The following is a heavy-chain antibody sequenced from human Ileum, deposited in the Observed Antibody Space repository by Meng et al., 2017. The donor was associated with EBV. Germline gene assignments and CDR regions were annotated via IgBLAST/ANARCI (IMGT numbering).Heavy chain of an antibody. V-gene: IGHV4-34*01. CDR1: GGSFSGYY. Sequence: QRQAWGACLFHPSQPLSRPCAVYGGSFSGYYWTWIRQPPGKGLEWIGEINHSGSTNYNPSLKSRVTISVDKNQFSLKLSSVTAADTAVYYCARGFYTYGSSCFDYWGQGTLVTVSS. D-gene: IGHD6-13*01. CDR3: ARGFYTYGSSCFDY. CDR2: INHSGST. J-gene: IGHJ4*02.